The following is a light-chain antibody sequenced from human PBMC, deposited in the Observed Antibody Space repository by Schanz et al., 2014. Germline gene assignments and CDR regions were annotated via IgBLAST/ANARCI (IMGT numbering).Light chain of an antibody. Sequence: QSALTQPPSASGSLGQSVTISCTGTSSDVGGYNYVSWYQQHPGKAPKLMIYEVTKRPSGVPDRFSGSKSGNTASLTISGLQAEDEADYYCSSYTGSSTQVFGGGTKVTVL. CDR3: SSYTGSSTQV. J-gene: IGLJ3*02. CDR2: EVT. V-gene: IGLV2-8*01. CDR1: SSDVGGYNY.